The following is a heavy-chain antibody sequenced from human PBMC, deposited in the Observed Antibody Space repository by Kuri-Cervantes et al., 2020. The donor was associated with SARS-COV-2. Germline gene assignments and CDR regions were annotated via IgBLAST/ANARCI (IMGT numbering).Heavy chain of an antibody. CDR1: GFTFINFV. CDR2: IRGRADGT. D-gene: IGHD6-19*01. Sequence: GGSLRLSCAASGFTFINFVMSWVRQVPGKGPEWVASIRGRADGTDYADSVKGRFTISRDNSKNTLYLQMSSLRAEDAAVYYCAQLGPSSGWYEAFNVWGQGTMVTVSS. V-gene: IGHV3-23*01. J-gene: IGHJ3*01. CDR3: AQLGPSSGWYEAFNV.